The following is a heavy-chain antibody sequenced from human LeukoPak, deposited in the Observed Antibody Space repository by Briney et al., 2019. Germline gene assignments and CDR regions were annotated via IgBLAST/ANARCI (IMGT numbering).Heavy chain of an antibody. CDR1: GFTFSSYW. J-gene: IGHJ4*02. CDR3: ARFRYYDSSGYYYYFDY. V-gene: IGHV3-7*05. Sequence: GGSLRLSCAAAGFTFSSYWISLVRQPPGKGLEWVANIKQDGSEKYYVDSMKGRITISRDNAKNSLYLQMNSLRAEDTAVYYCARFRYYDSSGYYYYFDYWGQGTLVTVSS. D-gene: IGHD3-22*01. CDR2: IKQDGSEK.